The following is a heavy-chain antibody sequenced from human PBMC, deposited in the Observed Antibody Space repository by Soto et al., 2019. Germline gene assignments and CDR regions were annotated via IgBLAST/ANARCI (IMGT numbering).Heavy chain of an antibody. D-gene: IGHD3-10*01. CDR2: INHSGST. V-gene: IGHV4-34*01. Sequence: SETLSLTCAVYGGSFSGYYWSWIRQPPGKGLEWIGEINHSGSTNYNPSLKSRVTISVDTSKNQFSLKLSSVTAADTAVYYCARYGGSGSYYRFDWFDPWGQGTLVTVSS. J-gene: IGHJ5*02. CDR1: GGSFSGYY. CDR3: ARYGGSGSYYRFDWFDP.